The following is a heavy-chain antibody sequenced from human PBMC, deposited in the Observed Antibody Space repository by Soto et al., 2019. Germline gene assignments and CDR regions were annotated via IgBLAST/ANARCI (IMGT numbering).Heavy chain of an antibody. J-gene: IGHJ5*02. V-gene: IGHV4-34*01. CDR3: AREGRYCSSTSCYGWWFDP. CDR1: GGSFNDYY. Sequence: SETLSITCAVYGGSFNDYYWNWIRQPPGKGLEWIGEINHGGSTNYNPSLKSRVTISVDTSKNQFSLKLSSVTAADTAVYYCAREGRYCSSTSCYGWWFDPWGQGTQVTVSS. CDR2: INHGGST. D-gene: IGHD2-2*01.